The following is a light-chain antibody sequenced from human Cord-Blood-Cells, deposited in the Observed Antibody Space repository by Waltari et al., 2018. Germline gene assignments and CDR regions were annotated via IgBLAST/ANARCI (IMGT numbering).Light chain of an antibody. Sequence: QSALTQPPSASGSPGQSVTISCTGTSSDVGGYNYVSWYQQHPGKAPKRMIYEVSKRPSVVPDRFSGSKSGNTAFLTVSGLQAEDEADYYCSSYAGSNNLVFGGGTKLTVL. CDR1: SSDVGGYNY. V-gene: IGLV2-8*01. J-gene: IGLJ3*02. CDR2: EVS. CDR3: SSYAGSNNLV.